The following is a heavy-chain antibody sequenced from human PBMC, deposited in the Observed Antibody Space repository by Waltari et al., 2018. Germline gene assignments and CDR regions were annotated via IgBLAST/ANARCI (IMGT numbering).Heavy chain of an antibody. D-gene: IGHD2-15*01. J-gene: IGHJ3*01. CDR1: AFTVNSNY. V-gene: IGHV3-53*03. CDR2: VYVTGNT. CDR3: ARRLVVAGTLDVFDL. Sequence: EVQLVESGGDWIQPGGSLRLSCAASAFTVNSNYINWVRQSPGKGLEWVSVVYVTGNTDYADSVKGRFTTSRDNSKNTVYLQMDSLRVEDTAMYYCARRLVVAGTLDVFDLWGQGTRVIVSS.